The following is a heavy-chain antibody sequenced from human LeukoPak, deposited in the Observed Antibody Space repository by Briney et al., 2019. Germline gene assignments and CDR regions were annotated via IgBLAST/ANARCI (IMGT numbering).Heavy chain of an antibody. V-gene: IGHV1-69*05. CDR3: ARVNKALSYYGSGSYYSFDY. J-gene: IGHJ4*02. CDR1: GGTFSSYA. D-gene: IGHD3-10*01. Sequence: ASVKVSCKASGGTFSSYAISWVRQAPGQGLEWMGGIIPIFGTANYAQKLQGRVTMTTDTSTSTAYMELRSLRSDDTAVYYCARVNKALSYYGSGSYYSFDYWGQGTLVTVSS. CDR2: IIPIFGTA.